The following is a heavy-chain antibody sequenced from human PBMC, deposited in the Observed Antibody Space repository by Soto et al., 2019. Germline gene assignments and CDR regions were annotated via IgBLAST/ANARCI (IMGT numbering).Heavy chain of an antibody. Sequence: EVQLVESGGGLVQPGESLRLSCAASGFTFRSYWMHWVPQAPGKGLLWVSRINSAGSSTSYAGSVKGRFTISRENAKNTLYLQMNSLRAEDTAGYYCVRTSLVLAAATREDYWGQGTLVTVSS. CDR3: VRTSLVLAAATREDY. J-gene: IGHJ4*02. V-gene: IGHV3-74*01. CDR2: INSAGSST. D-gene: IGHD2-15*01. CDR1: GFTFRSYW.